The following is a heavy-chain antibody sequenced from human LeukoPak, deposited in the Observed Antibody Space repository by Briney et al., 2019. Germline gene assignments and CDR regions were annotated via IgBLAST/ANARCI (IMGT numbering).Heavy chain of an antibody. CDR1: GVSISSSF. J-gene: IGHJ6*03. CDR3: ASGRAGRGYSYVIYYYYDMDV. Sequence: AETLSLTCCVSGVSISSSFGIWIRQPPGKGLEWIGYLFNSGSTYYHPPLESRLPISVDNHKHVFPLKVSSVTAADTAVYYCASGRAGRGYSYVIYYYYDMDVWGKGTTVTVSS. V-gene: IGHV4-59*01. CDR2: LFNSGST. D-gene: IGHD5-18*01.